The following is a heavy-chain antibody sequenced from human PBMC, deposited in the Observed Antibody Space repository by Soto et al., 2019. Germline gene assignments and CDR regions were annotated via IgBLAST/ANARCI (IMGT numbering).Heavy chain of an antibody. CDR1: GGSISSYY. D-gene: IGHD5-18*01. V-gene: IGHV4-59*01. J-gene: IGHJ5*02. Sequence: PSETLSLTCTVSGGSISSYYWSWIRQPPGKGLEWIGYIYYSGSTNYNPSLKSRVTISVDTSKNQFSLKLSSVTAADTAVYYCARARPARQEALWLRDNWFDPWGQGTLVTVSS. CDR2: IYYSGST. CDR3: ARARPARQEALWLRDNWFDP.